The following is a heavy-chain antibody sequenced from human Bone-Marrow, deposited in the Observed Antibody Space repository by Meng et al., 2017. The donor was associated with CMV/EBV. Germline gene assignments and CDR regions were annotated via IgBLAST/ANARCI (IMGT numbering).Heavy chain of an antibody. J-gene: IGHJ4*02. CDR2: INPSGGST. Sequence: ASVKVSCKASGYTFTSYYMHWVRQAPGQGLEWMGIINPSGGSTSYAQKFQGRVTMTRDTSISTAYMELSRLRSDDTAVYYCARDGSYYDILTGYLYYFDYWGQGTLVTVSS. CDR3: ARDGSYYDILTGYLYYFDY. D-gene: IGHD3-9*01. CDR1: GYTFTSYY. V-gene: IGHV1-46*01.